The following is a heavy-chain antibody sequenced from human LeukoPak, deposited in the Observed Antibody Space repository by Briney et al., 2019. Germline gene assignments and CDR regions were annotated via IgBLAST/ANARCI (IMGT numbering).Heavy chain of an antibody. CDR2: ISGSSSHT. D-gene: IGHD4-17*01. CDR1: AFTFSMYA. CDR3: AKEGDYSNAAPEWGFDS. V-gene: IGHV3-23*01. Sequence: PGGSLTPSCAASAFTFSMYATSWVRHAPGKGLEWVSGISGSSSHTLDADSVRGRFIISRDNTRNTLYLHMSSVGAEDTALYYCAKEGDYSNAAPEWGFDSWGQGTLVTVSA. J-gene: IGHJ4*02.